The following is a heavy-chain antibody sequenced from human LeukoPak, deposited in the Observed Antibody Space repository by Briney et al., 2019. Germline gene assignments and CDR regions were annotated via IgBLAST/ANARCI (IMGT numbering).Heavy chain of an antibody. V-gene: IGHV6-1*01. D-gene: IGHD6-13*01. CDR3: ARGQPPDY. CDR1: GDSVSSNSAA. J-gene: IGHJ4*02. CDR2: TYYRSKWYN. Sequence: SQTLSLTCAISGDSVSSNSAAWNWIRQSPSRGREWLGRTYYRSKWYNDYAVSVKGRIITNADTSKNQSSLQLNSVTPEDTAVYYCARGQPPDYWGQGTLVTVSS.